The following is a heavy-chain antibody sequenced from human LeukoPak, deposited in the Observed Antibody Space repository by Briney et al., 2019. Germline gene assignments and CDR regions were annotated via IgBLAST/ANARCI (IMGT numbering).Heavy chain of an antibody. J-gene: IGHJ6*03. Sequence: ASVRVSCKASGYTFTGYYMHWVRQAPGQGLEWMGWINPNSGGTNYAQKFQGRVTMTRDTSISTAYMELSRLRSDDTAVYYCARGDDYYDSSGYPEGYYYYMDVWGKGTTVTVSS. CDR2: INPNSGGT. CDR3: ARGDDYYDSSGYPEGYYYYMDV. CDR1: GYTFTGYY. D-gene: IGHD3-22*01. V-gene: IGHV1-2*02.